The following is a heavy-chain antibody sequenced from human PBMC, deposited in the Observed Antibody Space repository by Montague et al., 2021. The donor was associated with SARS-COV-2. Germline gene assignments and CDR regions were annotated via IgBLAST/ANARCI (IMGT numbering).Heavy chain of an antibody. D-gene: IGHD2-8*01. CDR3: ARQLPSYCATNKCYPYYFDG. J-gene: IGHJ4*02. V-gene: IGHV4-39*01. CDR1: CRGSRGPKDN. Sequence: SETLSLTCTRPCRGSRGPKDNSGGIHQCTLDTIKSIVTISYTNKTYYNPSLRSRVSFSMDTSKNHFSLSLGSVTVADTAVYFCARQLPSYCATNKCYPYYFDGWGQGAMVTGSS. CDR2: ISYTNKT.